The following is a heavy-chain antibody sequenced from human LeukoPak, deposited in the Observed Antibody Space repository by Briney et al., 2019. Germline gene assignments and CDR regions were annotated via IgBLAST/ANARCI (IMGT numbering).Heavy chain of an antibody. D-gene: IGHD3-10*01. CDR3: ARVRLGRGVDDAFDV. CDR2: MNPNSGGA. CDR1: GYTFTGYY. J-gene: IGHJ3*01. Sequence: ASVKVSCKVSGYTFTGYYIHWVRQAPGQGPEWMGRMNPNSGGAHYAQNFHGRVTMTRDTSISTAYMELTSLRSDDTAVYYCARVRLGRGVDDAFDVWGQGTMVTLSS. V-gene: IGHV1-2*06.